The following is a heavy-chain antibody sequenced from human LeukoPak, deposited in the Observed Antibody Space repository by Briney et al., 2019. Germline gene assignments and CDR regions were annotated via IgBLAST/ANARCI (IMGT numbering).Heavy chain of an antibody. CDR1: GFTFDDYA. CDR3: AKDTGHSGYDVH. Sequence: PGGSLRLSCAASGFTFDDYAMHWVRQAPGKGLEWVSGISWNSGSIGYADSVKGRFTISRDNAKNSLYLQMNSLRAEDTALYYCAKDTGHSGYDVHWGQGTLVTVSS. J-gene: IGHJ4*02. CDR2: ISWNSGSI. D-gene: IGHD5-12*01. V-gene: IGHV3-9*01.